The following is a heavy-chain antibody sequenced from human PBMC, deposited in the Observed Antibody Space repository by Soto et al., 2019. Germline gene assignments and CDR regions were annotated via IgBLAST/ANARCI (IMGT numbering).Heavy chain of an antibody. CDR3: ARVTVIYYYGSGGQYGGMDV. V-gene: IGHV4-59*01. CDR2: IYYSGST. D-gene: IGHD3-10*01. CDR1: GGSIRSYY. Sequence: SEALSLACTVSGGSIRSYYWSWIRQPPGKGLDLIGYIYYSGSTNYNPSLKSRVTISVDTSKNQFSLKLSSVTAADTAVYYCARVTVIYYYGSGGQYGGMDVWGQGTTVTVSS. J-gene: IGHJ6*01.